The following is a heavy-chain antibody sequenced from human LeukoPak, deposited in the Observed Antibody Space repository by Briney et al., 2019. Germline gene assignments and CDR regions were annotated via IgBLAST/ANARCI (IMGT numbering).Heavy chain of an antibody. J-gene: IGHJ3*02. D-gene: IGHD5-24*01. CDR2: IYYSGST. Sequence: SETLSLTCTVSGDSISSYYWSWIRQPPGKGPEWIGYIYYSGSTNYNPSLKSRVTISIDTSKNQFSLKLSSVTAADTAVYYCARGLLDGYTHPAAFDIWGQGTMVTVSS. CDR3: ARGLLDGYTHPAAFDI. CDR1: GDSISSYY. V-gene: IGHV4-59*01.